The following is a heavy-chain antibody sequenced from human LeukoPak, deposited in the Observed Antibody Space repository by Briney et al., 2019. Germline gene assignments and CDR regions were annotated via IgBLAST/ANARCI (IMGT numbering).Heavy chain of an antibody. D-gene: IGHD4-17*01. J-gene: IGHJ4*02. CDR3: ARGPTTVTRAFDY. Sequence: SETLSLTCTVSGGSISSGSYYWSWIRQPAGKGLEWIGRIYTSGSTNYNPSLKSRVTMSVDTSKNQFSLKLSSVTAADTAVYYCARGPTTVTRAFDYWGQGTLVTVSS. V-gene: IGHV4-61*02. CDR2: IYTSGST. CDR1: GGSISSGSYY.